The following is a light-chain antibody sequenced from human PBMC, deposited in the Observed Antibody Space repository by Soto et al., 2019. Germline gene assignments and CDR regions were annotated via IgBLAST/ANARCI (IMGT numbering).Light chain of an antibody. J-gene: IGLJ3*02. CDR1: SSNIGKDYD. CDR3: QAYDNSLSGWV. Sequence: QAVVTQPPSVSGAPGQGVTISCTGSSSNIGKDYDVHWYQQLPGAAPRLLIYSNFNRPSGVPYRFSGSKSGSSASLVITGLQAEDEADYYCQAYDNSLSGWVFGGGTKLTVL. V-gene: IGLV1-40*01. CDR2: SNF.